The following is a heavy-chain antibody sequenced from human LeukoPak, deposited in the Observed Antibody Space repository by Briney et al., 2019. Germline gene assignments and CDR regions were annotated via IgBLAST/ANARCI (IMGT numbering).Heavy chain of an antibody. CDR2: IYTSGST. Sequence: KPSETLSLTCTVSGGSISSYYWSWIRQPAGKGLEWIGRIYTSGSTNYNPSLKSRVTISVDKSKNQFSLKLSSVTAADTVVYYCARGGSSSSGRYFDYWGQGTLVTVSS. J-gene: IGHJ4*02. D-gene: IGHD6-6*01. CDR3: ARGGSSSSGRYFDY. V-gene: IGHV4-4*07. CDR1: GGSISSYY.